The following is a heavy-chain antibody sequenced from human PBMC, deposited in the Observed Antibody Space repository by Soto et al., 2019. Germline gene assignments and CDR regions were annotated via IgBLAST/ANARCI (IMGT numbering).Heavy chain of an antibody. CDR3: ARGPPGGGNAFDI. D-gene: IGHD1-1*01. J-gene: IGHJ3*02. V-gene: IGHV3-53*01. CDR1: GFTVSSNY. CDR2: IYSGGST. Sequence: GESLKISCAASGFTVSSNYMSWVRQAPGKGLEWVSVIYSGGSTYYADSVKGRFTISRDNSKNTLYLQMNSLRAEDTAVYYCARGPPGGGNAFDIWGQGTMVTVSS.